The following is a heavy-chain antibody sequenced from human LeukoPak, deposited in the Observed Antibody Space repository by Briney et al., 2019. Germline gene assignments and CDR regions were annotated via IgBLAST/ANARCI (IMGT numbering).Heavy chain of an antibody. J-gene: IGHJ6*03. V-gene: IGHV4-34*01. D-gene: IGHD2/OR15-2a*01. Sequence: SETLSLTCAVYGGSFSGYYWSWIRQPPGKGLEWIGEINHSGSTNYNPSLKSRVTISVDTSKNQSSLKLSSVTAADTAVYYCARAPLSGAPYYYYYYMDVWGKGTTVTVSS. CDR2: INHSGST. CDR3: ARAPLSGAPYYYYYYMDV. CDR1: GGSFSGYY.